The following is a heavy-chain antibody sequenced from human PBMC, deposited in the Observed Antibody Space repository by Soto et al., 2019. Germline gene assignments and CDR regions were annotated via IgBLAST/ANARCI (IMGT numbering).Heavy chain of an antibody. V-gene: IGHV4-4*07. J-gene: IGHJ4*02. CDR3: ARDIGSFAYGEGY. CDR2: VYSSGTT. CDR1: GGSINSYW. D-gene: IGHD3-10*01. Sequence: SETLSLTCSVSGGSINSYWWSWIRQPAGKGLEWIGRVYSSGTTDYNPSLNSRATMSVETSKNQFSLKLSSVTAADTAVYYCARDIGSFAYGEGYWGQGIQVTVS.